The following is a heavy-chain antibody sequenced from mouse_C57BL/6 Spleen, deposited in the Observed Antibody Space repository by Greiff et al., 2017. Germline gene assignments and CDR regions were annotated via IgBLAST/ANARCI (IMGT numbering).Heavy chain of an antibody. CDR3: ARDRGYYGSSPYGAMDY. J-gene: IGHJ4*01. Sequence: DVHLVESGGGLVKPGGSLKLSCAASGFTFSSYAMSWVRQTPEKRLEWVATISDGGSYTYYPDNVKGRFTISRDNAKNNLYLQMSHLKSEDTAMYYCARDRGYYGSSPYGAMDYWGQGTSVTVSS. V-gene: IGHV5-4*01. CDR1: GFTFSSYA. D-gene: IGHD1-1*01. CDR2: ISDGGSYT.